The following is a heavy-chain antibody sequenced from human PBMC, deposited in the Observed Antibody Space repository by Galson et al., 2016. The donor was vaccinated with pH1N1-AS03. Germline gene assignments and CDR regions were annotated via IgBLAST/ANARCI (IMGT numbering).Heavy chain of an antibody. J-gene: IGHJ4*02. D-gene: IGHD3-3*01. Sequence: SLRLSCAASGFNFDNYAMHWVRQARGKGLEWVSGISWNSGTFDYADSVKGRFTISRDNSKNTVDLEMNSLRPEDSAVYYCVKGGGYSHGFLEYYFDSWGQGSLVTVSS. CDR3: VKGGGYSHGFLEYYFDS. CDR1: GFNFDNYA. CDR2: ISWNSGTF. V-gene: IGHV3-9*01.